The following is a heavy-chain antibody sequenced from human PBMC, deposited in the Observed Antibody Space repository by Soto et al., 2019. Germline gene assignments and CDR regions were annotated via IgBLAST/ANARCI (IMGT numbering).Heavy chain of an antibody. CDR1: GGSFSTSNW. CDR3: ARARATIAAAAIFDC. D-gene: IGHD6-13*01. J-gene: IGHJ4*02. V-gene: IGHV4-4*02. Sequence: SETLSLTCAVSGGSFSTSNWWSWVRQPPGKGLEWIGEVYRTGSTNYNPSLESRVIVSVDKSKNQFSLKLTSVTAADTAVYYCARARATIAAAAIFDCWGQGTLVTVSS. CDR2: VYRTGST.